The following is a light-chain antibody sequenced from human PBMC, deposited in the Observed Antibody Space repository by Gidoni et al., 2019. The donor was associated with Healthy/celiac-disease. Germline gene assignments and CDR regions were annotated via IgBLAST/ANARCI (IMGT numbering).Light chain of an antibody. V-gene: IGKV3-20*01. J-gene: IGKJ3*01. CDR2: GAS. CDR1: QSVSSSY. Sequence: EIVLPQSPGTLSLSPGERATLSCRASQSVSSSYLAWYQQKPGQAPRLLIYGASSRATGIPDRFSGSGSGTDVTLTISRLEPEDFAVYYCQQYGSSPTFGPGTKVDIK. CDR3: QQYGSSPT.